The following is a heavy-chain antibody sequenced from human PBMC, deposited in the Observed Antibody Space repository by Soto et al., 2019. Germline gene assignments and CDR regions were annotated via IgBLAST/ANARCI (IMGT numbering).Heavy chain of an antibody. J-gene: IGHJ6*02. D-gene: IGHD4-17*01. V-gene: IGHV3-74*01. CDR2: INSDGSST. CDR3: ARGDEDYGDYVGYYYYGMDV. Sequence: PVGSLRLSCAASGFTFSSYWMHWVRQAPGKGLVWVSRINSDGSSTSYADSVKGRFTISRDNAKNTLYLQMNSLRAEDTAVYYCARGDEDYGDYVGYYYYGMDVWGQGTTVTVSS. CDR1: GFTFSSYW.